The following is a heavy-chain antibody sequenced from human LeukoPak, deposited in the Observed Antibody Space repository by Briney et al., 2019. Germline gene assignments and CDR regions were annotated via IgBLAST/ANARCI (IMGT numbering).Heavy chain of an antibody. D-gene: IGHD2-21*01. CDR3: ARLYCGVGICYSYYMDV. CDR2: IKGDESDR. J-gene: IGHJ6*03. V-gene: IGHV3-7*01. CDR1: GFTFSDYW. Sequence: GGSLRLSCAASGFTFSDYWMVWVRQTLGKGLQWVADIKGDESDRFYMDSVKGRFTISRDNAKNSVYLQMNSLRAEDTAVYYCARLYCGVGICYSYYMDVWGKGTTVTVSS.